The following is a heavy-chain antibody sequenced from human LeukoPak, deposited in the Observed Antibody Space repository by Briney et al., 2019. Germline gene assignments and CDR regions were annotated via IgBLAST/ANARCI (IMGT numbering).Heavy chain of an antibody. V-gene: IGHV3-30*02. J-gene: IGHJ4*02. Sequence: GGSLRLSCAASGFTFSSYGMHWVRQAPGKGLEWVAFIRYDGSNKYYADSVKGRFTISRDNSKNTLYLQMNSLRAEDTAVYYCAKDANSYEGFGRSYFDYWGQGTLVTVSS. CDR3: AKDANSYEGFGRSYFDY. D-gene: IGHD5-12*01. CDR2: IRYDGSNK. CDR1: GFTFSSYG.